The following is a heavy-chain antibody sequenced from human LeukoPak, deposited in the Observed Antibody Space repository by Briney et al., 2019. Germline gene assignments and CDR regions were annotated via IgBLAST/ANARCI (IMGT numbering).Heavy chain of an antibody. Sequence: SETLSLTCTVSGGSISSYYWSWIRQPAGKGLEWIGRIYTSGSTNYNPSLKSRVTMSVDTSKNQFSLKLSSVTAADTAVYYCARDAVWVVDKLPYYYYYYYMDVWGKGTTVTVSS. V-gene: IGHV4-4*07. CDR1: GGSISSYY. CDR2: IYTSGST. D-gene: IGHD2-15*01. CDR3: ARDAVWVVDKLPYYYYYYYMDV. J-gene: IGHJ6*03.